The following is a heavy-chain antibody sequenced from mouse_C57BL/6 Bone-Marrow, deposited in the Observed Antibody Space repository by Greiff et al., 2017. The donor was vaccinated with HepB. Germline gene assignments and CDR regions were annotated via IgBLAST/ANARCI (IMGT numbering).Heavy chain of an antibody. D-gene: IGHD1-1*01. CDR1: GFTFSDYG. Sequence: EVQRVESGGGLVKPGGSLKLSCAASGFTFSDYGMHWVRQAPEKGLEWVAYISSGSSTIYYADTVKGRFTISRDNAKNTLFLQMTSLRSEDTAMYYCARGPYYYGSSYLYYFDYWGQGTTLTVSS. CDR2: ISSGSSTI. CDR3: ARGPYYYGSSYLYYFDY. V-gene: IGHV5-17*01. J-gene: IGHJ2*01.